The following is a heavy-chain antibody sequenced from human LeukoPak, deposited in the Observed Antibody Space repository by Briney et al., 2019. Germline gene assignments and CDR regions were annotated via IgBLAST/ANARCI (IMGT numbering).Heavy chain of an antibody. D-gene: IGHD6-6*01. Sequence: GGSLSLSCAASGFTFGNALMSWVRQAPGKGLEWVDRIKSKTDGGTTDYAAPVKGRFTISRDDSKNTLYLQMNSLKTEDTAVYYCTTEYSSSSGMDVWGKGTTVTVSS. CDR3: TTEYSSSSGMDV. V-gene: IGHV3-15*01. J-gene: IGHJ6*03. CDR2: IKSKTDGGTT. CDR1: GFTFGNAL.